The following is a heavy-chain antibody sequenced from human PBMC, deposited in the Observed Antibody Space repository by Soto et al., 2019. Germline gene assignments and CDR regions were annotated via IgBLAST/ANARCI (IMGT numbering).Heavy chain of an antibody. CDR3: AREIVTAGGNNYFDP. CDR2: VYHTGDT. J-gene: IGHJ5*02. Sequence: SETLSLTCGVSGGTVASSHWWSWVRQSPSRGLEWIGNVYHTGDTNFNPSLQSRVTFSVDKSNNQFSLRLTSLTAADTAVYFCAREIVTAGGNNYFDPWGPGTLVTVSS. D-gene: IGHD2-21*02. V-gene: IGHV4-4*02. CDR1: GGTVASSHW.